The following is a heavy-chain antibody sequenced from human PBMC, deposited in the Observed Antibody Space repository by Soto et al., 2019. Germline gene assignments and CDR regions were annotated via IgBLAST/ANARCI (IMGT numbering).Heavy chain of an antibody. CDR3: AREIVTAGGNNYFDP. CDR2: VYHTGDT. J-gene: IGHJ5*02. Sequence: SETLSLTCGVSGGTVASSHWWSWVRQSPSRGLEWIGNVYHTGDTNFNPSLQSRVTFSVDKSNNQFSLRLTSLTAADTAVYFCAREIVTAGGNNYFDPWGPGTLVTVSS. D-gene: IGHD2-21*02. V-gene: IGHV4-4*02. CDR1: GGTVASSHW.